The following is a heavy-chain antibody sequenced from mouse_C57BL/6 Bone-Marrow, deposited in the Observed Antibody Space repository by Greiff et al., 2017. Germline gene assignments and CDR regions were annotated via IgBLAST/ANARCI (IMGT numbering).Heavy chain of an antibody. CDR1: GYTFTSYW. Sequence: LQQPGAELVRPGTSVKLSCKASGYTFTSYWMHWVKQRPGQGLEWIGVIDPSDSYTNYNQKFKGKAILTVDTSSSTAYMQLSSLTSEDSAVYYCARFDTTVVADYWGQGTTLTVSS. J-gene: IGHJ2*01. CDR2: IDPSDSYT. D-gene: IGHD1-1*01. CDR3: ARFDTTVVADY. V-gene: IGHV1-59*01.